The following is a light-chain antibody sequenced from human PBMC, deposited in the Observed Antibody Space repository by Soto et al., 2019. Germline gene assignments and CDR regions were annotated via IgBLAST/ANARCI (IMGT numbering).Light chain of an antibody. CDR1: SSNIGAGFD. CDR3: QSYDSSLSGYV. Sequence: QSVLTQPPSVSGAPGQRVTISCTGRSSNIGAGFDVHWYQQLPGAAPKLLIFVNSNRPSGVPDRFSGSKSGTSASLAITGLQAEDEADYYCQSYDSSLSGYVFGTGTKVIVL. J-gene: IGLJ1*01. CDR2: VNS. V-gene: IGLV1-40*01.